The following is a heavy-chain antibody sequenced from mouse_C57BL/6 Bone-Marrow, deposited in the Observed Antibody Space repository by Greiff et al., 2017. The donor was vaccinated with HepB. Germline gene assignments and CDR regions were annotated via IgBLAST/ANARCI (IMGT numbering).Heavy chain of an antibody. CDR1: GFTFTDYY. CDR2: IRNKANGYTT. CDR3: ARYDSNYYYAMDY. Sequence: EVKLVESGGGLVQPGGSLSLSCAASGFTFTDYYMSWVRQPPGKALEWLGFIRNKANGYTTEYSASVKGRLTISRDNSQSILYLQMNALRAEDSATYYWARYDSNYYYAMDYWGQGTSVTVSS. D-gene: IGHD2-5*01. J-gene: IGHJ4*01. V-gene: IGHV7-3*01.